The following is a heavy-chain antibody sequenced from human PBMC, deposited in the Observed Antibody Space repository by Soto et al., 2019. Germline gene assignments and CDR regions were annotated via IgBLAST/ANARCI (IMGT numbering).Heavy chain of an antibody. CDR1: GGSISSYY. Sequence: SETLSLTCTVSGGSISSYYWSWIRQPPGKGLEWIGNMYYSGSPNYNPSLKSRVTISVDTSKNQFSLKLSSVTAADTAVYYCARGYYGSGKTFDYWGQGTLVTVSS. CDR3: ARGYYGSGKTFDY. J-gene: IGHJ4*02. D-gene: IGHD3-10*01. V-gene: IGHV4-59*01. CDR2: MYYSGSP.